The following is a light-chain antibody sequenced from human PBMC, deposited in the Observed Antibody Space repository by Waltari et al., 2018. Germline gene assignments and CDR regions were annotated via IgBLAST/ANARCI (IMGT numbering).Light chain of an antibody. V-gene: IGKV3-15*01. J-gene: IGKJ5*01. CDR1: QSLSNN. CDR2: GAS. CDR3: QQFNLWPPIT. Sequence: EIVMTQSPATLSVSPGERVTLSCRASQSLSNNLAWYQQKPGQAPRPLIYGASTRATGIPPRFTGRGSGTDFTLTISSLQSEDFAVYYCQQFNLWPPITFGQGTRLEIK.